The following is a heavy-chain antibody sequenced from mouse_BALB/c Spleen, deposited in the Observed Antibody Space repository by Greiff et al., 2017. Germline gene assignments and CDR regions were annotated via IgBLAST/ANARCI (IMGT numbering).Heavy chain of an antibody. V-gene: IGHV5-6-4*01. J-gene: IGHJ4*01. CDR2: ISSGGSYT. CDR3: TREGLRHAMDY. CDR1: GFTFSSYT. D-gene: IGHD2-4*01. Sequence: EVQGVESGGGLVKPGGSLKLSCAASGFTFSSYTMSWVRQTPEKRLEWVATISSGGSYTYYPDSVKGRFTISRDNAKNTLYLQMSSLKSEDTAMYYCTREGLRHAMDYWGQGTSVTVSS.